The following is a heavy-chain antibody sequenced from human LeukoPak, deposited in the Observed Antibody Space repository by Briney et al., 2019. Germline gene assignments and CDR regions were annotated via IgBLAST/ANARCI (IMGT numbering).Heavy chain of an antibody. J-gene: IGHJ3*02. CDR2: IKQDGSNA. CDR1: GFTFSSYA. V-gene: IGHV3-7*01. Sequence: GGSLRLSCAASGFTFSSYAMHWVRQAPGKGLEWVANIKQDGSNAYYVDSVKGRFTISRDNAKNSVYLQMNSLRVEDTAVYYCARGVRGGTQYDAFDIWGLGTMVTVSS. D-gene: IGHD1-7*01. CDR3: ARGVRGGTQYDAFDI.